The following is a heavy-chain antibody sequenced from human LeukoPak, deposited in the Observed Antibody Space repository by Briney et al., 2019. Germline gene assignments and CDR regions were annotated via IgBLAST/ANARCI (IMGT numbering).Heavy chain of an antibody. V-gene: IGHV3-23*01. D-gene: IGHD2-15*01. CDR3: AKAPVTSCRGAFCYPFDS. J-gene: IGHJ4*02. CDR1: GFTLSNFA. CDR2: ITGSGALT. Sequence: GGSLRLSCAASGFTLSNFAMTWVRQAPGQGLEWVSSITGSGALTYYADSVKGRFTISKDNAMDTLFLQMNSLRAEDAAVYYCAKAPVTSCRGAFCYPFDSWGQGTVVTVSS.